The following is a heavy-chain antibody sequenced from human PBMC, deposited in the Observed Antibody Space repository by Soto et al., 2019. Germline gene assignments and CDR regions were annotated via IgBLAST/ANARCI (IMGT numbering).Heavy chain of an antibody. D-gene: IGHD2-15*01. CDR3: ARGPRYCSGGSCYPRNWFDP. CDR2: INPNSGGT. J-gene: IGHJ5*02. Sequence: ASVKVSCKASRYTFTGYYMHWVRQAPGQGLEWMGWINPNSGGTNYAQKFQGWVTMTRDTSISTAYMELSRLRSDDTAVYYCARGPRYCSGGSCYPRNWFDPWGQGTLVPVSS. V-gene: IGHV1-2*04. CDR1: RYTFTGYY.